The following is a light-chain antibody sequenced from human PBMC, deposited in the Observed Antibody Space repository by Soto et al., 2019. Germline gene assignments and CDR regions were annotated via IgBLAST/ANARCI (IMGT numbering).Light chain of an antibody. Sequence: DIQMTLQTPSLCASVGDRVTIAFRASQSIRSYLNWYQQKPGKAPKLLIYAASSLQCGVPSRFSGSGSGTDFTLTISSLQAEDCATYCCQQCYSTPRRFGQGTKVDIK. CDR3: QQCYSTPRR. CDR2: AAS. J-gene: IGKJ1*01. CDR1: QSIRSY. V-gene: IGKV1-39*01.